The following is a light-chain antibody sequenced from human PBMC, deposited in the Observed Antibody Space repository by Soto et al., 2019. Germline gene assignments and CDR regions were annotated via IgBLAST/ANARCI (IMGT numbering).Light chain of an antibody. V-gene: IGLV1-44*01. CDR2: SNN. J-gene: IGLJ2*01. CDR3: AAWDDNMNGV. CDR1: SSNIGSNT. Sequence: QSVLTQPPSASWTPGQRVTISCSGSSSNIGSNTVNWYQQLPGTAPKLLIYSNNLRPSGVPDRFSGSKSGTSASLAISGLQSEDEADYYCAAWDDNMNGVFGVGTKLTVL.